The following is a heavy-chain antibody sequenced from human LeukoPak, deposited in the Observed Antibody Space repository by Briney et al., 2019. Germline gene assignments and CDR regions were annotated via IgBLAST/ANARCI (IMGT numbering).Heavy chain of an antibody. D-gene: IGHD1-1*01. J-gene: IGHJ1*01. V-gene: IGHV1-69*05. CDR1: GGTFSSYA. Sequence: SATVSCKASGGTFSSYAISWVRQAPGQGLEWMGGIIPIFGTANYAQKFQGRVTITTDESTSTAYMELSSLRSEDTAVYYCAREPYNWNDGEYFQHWGQGTLVTVSS. CDR3: AREPYNWNDGEYFQH. CDR2: IIPIFGTA.